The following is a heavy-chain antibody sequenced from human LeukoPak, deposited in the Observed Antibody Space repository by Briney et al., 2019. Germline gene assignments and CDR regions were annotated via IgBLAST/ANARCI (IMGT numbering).Heavy chain of an antibody. CDR3: SRRFDS. V-gene: IGHV3-48*02. Sequence: GESLRLSCATSGFTFSDYSMNWVRQAPGKGLEWVSYIDGDGDTIYYADSVKGRFTISRDNAKSSLDLQMNSLRDEDTAVYYCSRRFDSWGQGTLVTVSS. CDR1: GFTFSDYS. CDR2: IDGDGDTI. J-gene: IGHJ4*02.